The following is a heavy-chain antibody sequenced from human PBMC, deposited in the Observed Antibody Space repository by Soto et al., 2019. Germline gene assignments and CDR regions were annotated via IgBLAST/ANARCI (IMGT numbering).Heavy chain of an antibody. D-gene: IGHD3-22*01. J-gene: IGHJ3*02. CDR2: IIPIFGTA. V-gene: IGHV1-69*13. CDR3: ARDRALYYYDSSGYLGAFDI. CDR1: GGTFSSYA. Sequence: GASVKVSCKASGGTFSSYAISWVRQAPGQGLEWMGGIIPIFGTANYAQKFQGRVTITADESTSTAYMELSSLRSEDTAVYYCARDRALYYYDSSGYLGAFDIWGQGKMVTVSS.